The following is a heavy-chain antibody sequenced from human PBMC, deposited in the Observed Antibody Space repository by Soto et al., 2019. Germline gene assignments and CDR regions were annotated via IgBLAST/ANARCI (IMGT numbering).Heavy chain of an antibody. Sequence: EVQLVESGGGLVQPGGSRRLSCAASGFTFSSYWMSWVRQAPGKGLEWVANIKQGGRGKYYVDSVKGRFTISRDNAKNPLYLQMNSLRAEDTAVYYCARDLRITIYGGVNPDAFDIWGQGTMVTVSS. CDR1: GFTFSSYW. V-gene: IGHV3-7*01. J-gene: IGHJ3*02. CDR3: ARDLRITIYGGVNPDAFDI. CDR2: IKQGGRGK. D-gene: IGHD3-3*01.